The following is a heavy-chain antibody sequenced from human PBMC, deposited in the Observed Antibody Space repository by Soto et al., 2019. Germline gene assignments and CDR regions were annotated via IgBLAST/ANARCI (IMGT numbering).Heavy chain of an antibody. D-gene: IGHD3-9*01. J-gene: IGHJ4*02. V-gene: IGHV3-30*03. CDR3: ARKEGFDILTGYYSALDY. Sequence: SLRLSCAASGFTFSSYGMHWVRQAPGKGLEWVAVISYDGSNKYYADSVKGRFTISRDNSKNTLYLQMNSLRAEDTAVYYCARKEGFDILTGYYSALDYWGQGTLVTVSS. CDR1: GFTFSSYG. CDR2: ISYDGSNK.